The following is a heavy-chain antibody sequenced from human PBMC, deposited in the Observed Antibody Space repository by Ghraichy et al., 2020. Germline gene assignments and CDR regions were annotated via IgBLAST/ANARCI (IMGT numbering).Heavy chain of an antibody. D-gene: IGHD3-10*01. CDR1: GFNFKNSW. Sequence: GGSLRHSCAASGFNFKNSWMHWVRQPPGKGLVWVSRLNGDGDNIAYADSVNGRFTISRDNAKNTLYLQMNSLRAEDTAIYYCAKEPGITVFDVWGQGTTVTVSS. CDR3: AKEPGITVFDV. J-gene: IGHJ3*01. V-gene: IGHV3-74*01. CDR2: LNGDGDNI.